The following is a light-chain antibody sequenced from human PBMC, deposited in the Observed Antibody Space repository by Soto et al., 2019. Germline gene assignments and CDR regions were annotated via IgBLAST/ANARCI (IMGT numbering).Light chain of an antibody. Sequence: VVTQSACTLSLSRGERGTPSCRASQSVDSNYLAWYQQNPGQSPRLIIYGAAGRADGIPHRFSGSGFATDFTLTISKVEPADCAVYYWQHYGTPRPVPFGQGTRLEI. CDR1: QSVDSNY. V-gene: IGKV3-20*01. J-gene: IGKJ5*01. CDR2: GAA. CDR3: QHYGTPRPVP.